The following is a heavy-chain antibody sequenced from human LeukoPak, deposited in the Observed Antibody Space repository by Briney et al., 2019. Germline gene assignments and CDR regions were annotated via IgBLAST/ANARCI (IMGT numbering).Heavy chain of an antibody. D-gene: IGHD1-14*01. CDR3: ARGQNWNHDF. CDR2: IKEDGKKI. V-gene: IGHV3-7*01. J-gene: IGHJ4*02. CDR1: GFSFSGFW. Sequence: GGSLRLSCAASGFSFSGFWMSWLRQAPGKGLEWVANIKEDGKKIYQVDSLKGRSTISRDNAKNSLFLQMNSLRVEDTAIYYCARGQNWNHDFWGQGTLVTVSS.